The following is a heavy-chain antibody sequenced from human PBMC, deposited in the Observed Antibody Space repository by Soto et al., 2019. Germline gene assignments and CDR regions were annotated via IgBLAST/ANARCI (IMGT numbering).Heavy chain of an antibody. J-gene: IGHJ3*02. CDR3: ARRYGSAFDI. D-gene: IGHD3-10*01. V-gene: IGHV4-59*01. Sequence: QVQLQESGPGLVKPSETLSLTCTVSGGSISSYYWSWIRQPPGKGLEWIGYIYYSGSTNYNPSLKRRVTISVDTSKNQFSLKLSSVTAADTAVYYFARRYGSAFDIWGQGTMVTVSS. CDR1: GGSISSYY. CDR2: IYYSGST.